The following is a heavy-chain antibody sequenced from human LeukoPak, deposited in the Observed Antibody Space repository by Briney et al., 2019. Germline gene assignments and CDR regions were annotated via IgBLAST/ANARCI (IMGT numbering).Heavy chain of an antibody. Sequence: GASVKVSCKASGYTFTSYGISWVRQAPGQGLEWMGWISAYNGNTNYAQKLQGRVTMTTDTSTSTAYMELRSLRSDDTAVYYCARADRIVVVPAAILAARLEFGPRDYWGQGTLVTVSS. J-gene: IGHJ4*02. D-gene: IGHD2-2*01. CDR1: GYTFTSYG. V-gene: IGHV1-18*01. CDR3: ARADRIVVVPAAILAARLEFGPRDY. CDR2: ISAYNGNT.